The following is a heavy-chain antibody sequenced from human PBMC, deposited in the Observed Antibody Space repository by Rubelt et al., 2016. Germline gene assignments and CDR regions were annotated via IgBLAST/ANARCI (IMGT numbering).Heavy chain of an antibody. Sequence: RWVRRSPGKGLEWVSGIGGGTSNTYYADSVRGRFTISRDNSKSTLYLQMNSLRAEDTAVYYCARARDYSSPDFGFWGQGILVTVSS. CDR3: ARARDYSSPDFGF. CDR2: IGGGTSNT. D-gene: IGHD6-13*01. J-gene: IGHJ4*02. V-gene: IGHV3-23*01.